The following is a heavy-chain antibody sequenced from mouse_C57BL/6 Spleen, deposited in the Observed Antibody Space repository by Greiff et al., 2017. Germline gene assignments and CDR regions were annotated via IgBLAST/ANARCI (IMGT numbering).Heavy chain of an antibody. CDR2: ISSGGSYT. CDR3: ARHPYDYYFDY. CDR1: GFTFSSYG. V-gene: IGHV5-6*01. D-gene: IGHD2-4*01. Sequence: EVQGVESGGDLVKPGGSLKLSCAASGFTFSSYGMSWVRQTPDKRLEWVATISSGGSYTYYPDSVKGRFTISRDNAKNTLYLQMSSLKSEDTAMYYCARHPYDYYFDYWGQGTTLTVSS. J-gene: IGHJ2*01.